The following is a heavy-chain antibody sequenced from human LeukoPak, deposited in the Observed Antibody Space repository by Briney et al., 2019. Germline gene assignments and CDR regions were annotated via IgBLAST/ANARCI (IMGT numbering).Heavy chain of an antibody. D-gene: IGHD3-10*01. CDR1: GYTFTSYG. V-gene: IGHV1-18*01. Sequence: GASVKVSCKASGYTFTSYGISWVRQAPGQGLEWMGWISAYNGNTNYAQKLQGRVTMTTDTSTSTAYMELRSLRSDDTAVYYCAGGASMVRGAKGPIDYWGQGTLVTVSS. CDR2: ISAYNGNT. CDR3: AGGASMVRGAKGPIDY. J-gene: IGHJ4*02.